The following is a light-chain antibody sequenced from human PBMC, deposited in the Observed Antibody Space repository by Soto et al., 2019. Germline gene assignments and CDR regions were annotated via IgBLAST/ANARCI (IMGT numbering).Light chain of an antibody. J-gene: IGKJ3*01. V-gene: IGKV3-20*01. CDR3: QQYGSSPPFT. Sequence: EIVLTQSPGTLSLSPGERATLSCRASQSVTSGYLAWFQQKSGQPPRVLIYETSSRATGIPDRFSGSGSGTDFTLTISSLEPEDFGVYYCQQYGSSPPFTFGPGTKVDIK. CDR1: QSVTSGY. CDR2: ETS.